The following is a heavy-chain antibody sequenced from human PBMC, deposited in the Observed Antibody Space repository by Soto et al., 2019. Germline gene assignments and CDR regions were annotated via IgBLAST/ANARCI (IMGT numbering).Heavy chain of an antibody. CDR2: ISAYNGNT. CDR3: ARGLTCSGGSCYLRFFDY. Sequence: QVQLVQSGAEVKKPGASVKVSCKASGYTFTSYGISWVRQAPGQGLEWMGWISAYNGNTNYAQKLQGRVTMTTDTPRCTAYMELRSLRSDDTAVYYCARGLTCSGGSCYLRFFDYWGQGTLVTVSS. J-gene: IGHJ4*02. D-gene: IGHD2-15*01. V-gene: IGHV1-18*01. CDR1: GYTFTSYG.